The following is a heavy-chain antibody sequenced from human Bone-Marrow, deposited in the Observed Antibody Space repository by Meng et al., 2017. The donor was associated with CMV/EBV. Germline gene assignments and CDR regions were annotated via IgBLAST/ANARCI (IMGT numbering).Heavy chain of an antibody. CDR1: GYTFTGYY. CDR2: INPNSGGT. J-gene: IGHJ6*02. D-gene: IGHD2-2*01. Sequence: ASVKVSCKASGYTFTGYYMHWVRQAPGQGLEWMGWINPNSGGTNYAQKFQGRVTMTRDTSISTAYMELSSLRSEDTAVYYCARAWAAMDYYYYGMDVWGQGTTVTVSS. V-gene: IGHV1-2*02. CDR3: ARAWAAMDYYYYGMDV.